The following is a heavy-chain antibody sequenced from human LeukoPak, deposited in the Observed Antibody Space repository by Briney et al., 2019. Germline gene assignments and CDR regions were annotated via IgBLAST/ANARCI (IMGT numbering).Heavy chain of an antibody. CDR1: GFTFDDYA. V-gene: IGHV3-9*01. J-gene: IGHJ5*02. CDR3: AKSPSSSSLHWFDP. D-gene: IGHD6-6*01. Sequence: GGSLRLSCAASGFTFDDYAMHWVRQAPGKGLEWVSGISWNSGSIGYADSVKGRFTISRDNAKNSLYLQMNSLRAEDTALYYCAKSPSSSSLHWFDPWGQGTLVTVSS. CDR2: ISWNSGSI.